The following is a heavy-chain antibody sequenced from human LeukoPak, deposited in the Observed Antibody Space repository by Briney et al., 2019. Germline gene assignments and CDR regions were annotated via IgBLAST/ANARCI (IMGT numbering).Heavy chain of an antibody. D-gene: IGHD6-13*01. Sequence: AQSLTPSSAAATFTFADYAMEWVRPAQGKGLGWVSGTRRNGSSIMYGDSVKGPFTISRDNAKNRLYLQMNSLRAEDMALYYCAKGQSGRSWYYFDYWGQGTLVTVSS. CDR3: AKGQSGRSWYYFDY. V-gene: IGHV3-9*03. J-gene: IGHJ4*02. CDR2: TRRNGSSI. CDR1: TFTFADYA.